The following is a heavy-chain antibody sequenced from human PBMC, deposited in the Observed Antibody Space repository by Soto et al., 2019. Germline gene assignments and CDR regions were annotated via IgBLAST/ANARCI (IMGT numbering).Heavy chain of an antibody. CDR2: ISTDIGNT. CDR1: GYTFTTYG. J-gene: IGHJ4*02. V-gene: IGHV1-18*01. D-gene: IGHD2-2*01. CDR3: AGFNCISSSCYEGYFHY. Sequence: QVQLVQSGAEVKKPGASVKVSCKTSGYTFTTYGISWVRQAPGQGLEWMGWISTDIGNTNYAQKVQDRVTMTTDTSTSTAYMQLRSLRSDDTAVYYCAGFNCISSSCYEGYFHYWGQGTLVTVSS.